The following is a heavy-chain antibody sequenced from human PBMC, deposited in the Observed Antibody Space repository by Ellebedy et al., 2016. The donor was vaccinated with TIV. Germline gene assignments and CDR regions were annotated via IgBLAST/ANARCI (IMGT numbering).Heavy chain of an antibody. CDR3: TTAYYDYVWGTYRLTPDY. Sequence: GESLKISXAASGFTFTDAWMSWVRQAPGKGLEWVGRIKSNKDGGTAAYAAPVQGRFTISRDDSKSSVSLQMNSLKSEDTAVYFCTTAYYDYVWGTYRLTPDYWGLGTLVTVSS. V-gene: IGHV3-15*01. J-gene: IGHJ4*02. CDR1: GFTFTDAW. D-gene: IGHD3-16*02. CDR2: IKSNKDGGTA.